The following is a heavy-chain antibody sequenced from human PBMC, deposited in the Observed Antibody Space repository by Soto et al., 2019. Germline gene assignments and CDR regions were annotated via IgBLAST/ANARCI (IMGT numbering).Heavy chain of an antibody. J-gene: IGHJ5*02. V-gene: IGHV4-34*01. CDR2: INHSGST. CDR1: GGSFSDYS. CDR3: GTQEVGRSYVYPLAP. Sequence: SETLSLTCAVYGGSFSDYSWTWIRQPPGKGLEWIGEINHSGSTYYNPSLKSRVTISVDTSKNHFSLKLTSVTAADTAVYYCGTQEVGRSYVYPLAPWGQGTLVTVSS. D-gene: IGHD1-26*01.